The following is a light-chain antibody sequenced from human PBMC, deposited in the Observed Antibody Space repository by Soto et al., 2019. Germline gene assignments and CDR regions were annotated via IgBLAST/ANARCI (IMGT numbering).Light chain of an antibody. CDR2: DAS. V-gene: IGKV3-11*01. CDR1: QSVSSY. CDR3: QQRSNWPPYT. J-gene: IGKJ2*01. Sequence: EIVLTQSPGTLSLSPVERATLSCGASQSVSSYLAWYQQKPGQAPRLLIYDASNRATGIPARFSGSGSGTDFTLTISSLEPEDFAVHYCQQRSNWPPYTFGQGTKLEIK.